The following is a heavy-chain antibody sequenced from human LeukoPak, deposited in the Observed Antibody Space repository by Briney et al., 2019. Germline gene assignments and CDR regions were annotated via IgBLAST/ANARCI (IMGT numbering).Heavy chain of an antibody. CDR3: ARGNYGPDY. CDR2: INHSGST. V-gene: IGHV4-34*01. Sequence: SETLSLTCAVYGGSFSGYYWSWIRQLPGKGLEWIGEINHSGSTNYNPSLKSRVTISVDTSKNQFSLKLSSVTAADTAVYYCARGNYGPDYWGQGTLVTVSS. CDR1: GGSFSGYY. J-gene: IGHJ4*02. D-gene: IGHD4-17*01.